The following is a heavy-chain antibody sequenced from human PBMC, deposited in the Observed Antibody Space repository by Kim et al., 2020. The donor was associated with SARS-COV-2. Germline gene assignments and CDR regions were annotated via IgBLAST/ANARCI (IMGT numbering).Heavy chain of an antibody. CDR3: ARAPGYNWNDDPFFVY. CDR2: INPNSGGT. D-gene: IGHD1-20*01. J-gene: IGHJ4*02. CDR1: GYTFTGYY. V-gene: IGHV1-2*04. Sequence: ASVKVSCKASGYTFTGYYMHWVRQAPGQGLEWMGWINPNSGGTNYAQKFQGWVTMTRDTSISTAYMELSRLRSDDTAVYYCARAPGYNWNDDPFFVYWGQGTLVTVSS.